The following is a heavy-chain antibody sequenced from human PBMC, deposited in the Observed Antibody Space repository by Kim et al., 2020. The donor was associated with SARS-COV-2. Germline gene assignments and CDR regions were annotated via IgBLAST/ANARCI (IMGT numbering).Heavy chain of an antibody. CDR2: IKQDGSEK. Sequence: GGSLRLSCAASGFTFSSYWMSWVRQAPGKGLEWVANIKQDGSEKYYVDSVKGRFTISRDNAKNSLYLQMNSLRAEDTAVYYCARDSSAAAGRRYFDLWGRGTLVIVSS. V-gene: IGHV3-7*03. D-gene: IGHD6-13*01. CDR1: GFTFSSYW. CDR3: ARDSSAAAGRRYFDL. J-gene: IGHJ2*01.